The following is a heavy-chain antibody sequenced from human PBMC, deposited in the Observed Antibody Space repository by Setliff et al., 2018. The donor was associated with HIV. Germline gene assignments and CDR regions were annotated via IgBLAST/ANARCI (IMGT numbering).Heavy chain of an antibody. CDR1: GYTFTGYY. J-gene: IGHJ6*03. CDR3: ASDSPAARFEELEDHYYYFMDV. D-gene: IGHD3-10*01. CDR2: IIPIFGTA. V-gene: IGHV1-69*13. Sequence: SVKVSCKASGYTFTGYYIHWVRQAPGQGLEWMGGIIPIFGTANYAQNFGGRVTITADQSTTTSYLQLNSLRFEDTAIYYCASDSPAARFEELEDHYYYFMDVWGKGTTVTVSS.